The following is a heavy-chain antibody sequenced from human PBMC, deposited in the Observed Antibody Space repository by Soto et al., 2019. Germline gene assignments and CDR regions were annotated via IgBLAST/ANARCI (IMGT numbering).Heavy chain of an antibody. Sequence: QVQLVESGGGVVQPGRSLRLSCAASGFTFSSYDMHWVRKASGKGLEWVAVISYDGSNEYYADSVKGRFTISRDNSKNTLYLQMNSLRAEDTAVSYSAKHAGGSSYFDYWGQCFLVTVS. CDR2: ISYDGSNE. CDR3: AKHAGGSSYFDY. D-gene: IGHD1-26*01. CDR1: GFTFSSYD. J-gene: IGHJ4*02. V-gene: IGHV3-30*18.